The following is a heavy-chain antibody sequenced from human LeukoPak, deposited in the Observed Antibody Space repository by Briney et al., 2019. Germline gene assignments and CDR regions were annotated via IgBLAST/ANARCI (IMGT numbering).Heavy chain of an antibody. D-gene: IGHD2-2*01. V-gene: IGHV1-69*05. CDR2: IIPIFGTA. CDR3: ARDPLGYCSSTSCHSGAFDI. CDR1: GYTFTSYG. Sequence: SVKVSCKASGYTFTSYGISWVRQAPGQGLEWMGGIIPIFGTANYAQKFQGRVTITTDESTSITYMELSSLRSEDTAVYFCARDPLGYCSSTSCHSGAFDIWGQGTMVTVSS. J-gene: IGHJ3*02.